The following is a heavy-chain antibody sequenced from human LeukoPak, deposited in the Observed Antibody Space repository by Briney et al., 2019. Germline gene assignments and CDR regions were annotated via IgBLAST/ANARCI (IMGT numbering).Heavy chain of an antibody. CDR2: ITDSGGGT. CDR3: TRGAREVDV. Sequence: PGGSLRLSCAASGSTFSSYSLGWARQAPGKGLEWVSAITDSGGGTYYADSVKGRFTISRDNSKNTLYLQMNNLRAEDTAVYYCTRGAREVDVWGQGTTVTVSS. J-gene: IGHJ6*02. CDR1: GSTFSSYS. V-gene: IGHV3-23*01. D-gene: IGHD5-12*01.